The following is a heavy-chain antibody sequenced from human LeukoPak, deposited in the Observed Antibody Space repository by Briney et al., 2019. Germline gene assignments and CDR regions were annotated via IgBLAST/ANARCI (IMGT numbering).Heavy chain of an antibody. CDR1: GGSFSGYY. V-gene: IGHV4-34*01. CDR2: INHSGST. J-gene: IGHJ4*02. D-gene: IGHD3-16*01. Sequence: SETLSLTCAVYGGSFSGYYWNWIRQPPGKGLEWIGEINHSGSTNYNPSLESRVTISVDRSKNQLSLKLSSVTAADTAVYYCARGGDLAYFDYWGQGTLVTVSS. CDR3: ARGGDLAYFDY.